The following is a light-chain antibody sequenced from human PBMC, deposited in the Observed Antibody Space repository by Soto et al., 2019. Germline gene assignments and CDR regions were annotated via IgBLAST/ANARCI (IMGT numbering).Light chain of an antibody. J-gene: IGLJ2*01. Sequence: QSALTQPPSLSAAPGQKVTISCSGSSSNIGNNDVSWYQQLPGTAPKLIIYDSNKRPSGIPDRFSGSKSGTSATLGITGLQTGDEADYYCGTWDNSLSAGVFGGGTKLTVL. CDR3: GTWDNSLSAGV. V-gene: IGLV1-51*01. CDR1: SSNIGNND. CDR2: DSN.